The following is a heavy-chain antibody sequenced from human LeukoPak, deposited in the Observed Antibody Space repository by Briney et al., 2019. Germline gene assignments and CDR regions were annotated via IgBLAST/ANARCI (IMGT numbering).Heavy chain of an antibody. Sequence: PGGSLRLSCAASGFTFSSYSMNWVRQAPGKGLEWVSSISSSSSYIYYADSVKGRFTISRDHAKNSLYLQMNSLRAEDTAVYYCARDKGSYYYDSSGYLVGAFDIWGQGTMVTVSS. CDR1: GFTFSSYS. CDR3: ARDKGSYYYDSSGYLVGAFDI. V-gene: IGHV3-21*01. J-gene: IGHJ3*02. D-gene: IGHD3-22*01. CDR2: ISSSSSYI.